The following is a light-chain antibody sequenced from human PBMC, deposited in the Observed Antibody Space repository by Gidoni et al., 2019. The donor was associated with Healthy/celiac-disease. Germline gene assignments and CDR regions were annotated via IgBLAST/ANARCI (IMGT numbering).Light chain of an antibody. CDR1: QSISSY. CDR3: QQSYSTSPWT. J-gene: IGKJ1*01. CDR2: AAS. Sequence: DIQMTQSPSSLSASVGDRVTITCRASQSISSYLNWYQQKPGKAPKLLIYAASSLQSGVPSRFSGSGSGTDFTLSISSLQPEDFATYYCQQSYSTSPWTVGQGTKVEIK. V-gene: IGKV1-39*01.